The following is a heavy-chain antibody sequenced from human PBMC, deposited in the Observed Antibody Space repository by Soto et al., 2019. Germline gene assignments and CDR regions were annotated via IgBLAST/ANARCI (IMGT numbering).Heavy chain of an antibody. Sequence: SETLSLTCTVSDGTIISYYCSWIRQPPGKGLEWIGYIYYSGSTNYNPSLKSRVTISVDTSKNQFSLKLSSVTAADTAVYYCARRLYYDSSGFEGGGMDVWGQGTTVTVSS. CDR2: IYYSGST. CDR3: ARRLYYDSSGFEGGGMDV. D-gene: IGHD3-22*01. CDR1: DGTIISYY. V-gene: IGHV4-59*08. J-gene: IGHJ6*02.